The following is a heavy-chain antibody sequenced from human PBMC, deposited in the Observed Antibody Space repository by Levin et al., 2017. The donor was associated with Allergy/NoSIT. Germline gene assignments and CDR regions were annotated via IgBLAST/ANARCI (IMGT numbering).Heavy chain of an antibody. D-gene: IGHD3-10*01. V-gene: IGHV3-21*01. CDR2: ISSSSSYI. CDR1: GFTFSSYS. J-gene: IGHJ6*02. CDR3: ARDRRGYGSGSLYYYYYGMDV. Sequence: GESLKISCAASGFTFSSYSMNWVRQAPGKGLEWVSSISSSSSYIYYADSVKGRFTISRDNAKNSLYLQMNSLRAEDTAVYYCARDRRGYGSGSLYYYYYGMDVWGQGTTVTVSS.